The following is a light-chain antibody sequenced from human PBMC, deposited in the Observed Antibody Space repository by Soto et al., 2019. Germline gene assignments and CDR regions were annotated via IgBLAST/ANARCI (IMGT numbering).Light chain of an antibody. CDR3: QQYNDWPLT. CDR2: AAS. Sequence: VMTQSTATLSVSPGDTATLSCRASQSLGSNLGWYQQKPGQAPRLLIFAASTRATGVPARFSGSGSATEFSLTISSLQSEDFAVYFCQQYNDWPLTFGQGTKVEIK. CDR1: QSLGSN. V-gene: IGKV3-15*01. J-gene: IGKJ1*01.